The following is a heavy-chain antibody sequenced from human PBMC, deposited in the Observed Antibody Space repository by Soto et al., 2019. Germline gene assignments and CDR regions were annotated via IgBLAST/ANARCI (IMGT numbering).Heavy chain of an antibody. CDR3: AREGTTIFGVVTYSVSFDY. V-gene: IGHV1-18*01. CDR2: ISAYNGNT. D-gene: IGHD3-3*01. Sequence: ASVKVSCKASGYTFTSYGISWVRQAPGQGLEGMGWISAYNGNTNYAQKLQGRVTMTTDTSTSTAYMELRSLGSDDTAVYYCAREGTTIFGVVTYSVSFDYWGQGTLVTVS. J-gene: IGHJ4*02. CDR1: GYTFTSYG.